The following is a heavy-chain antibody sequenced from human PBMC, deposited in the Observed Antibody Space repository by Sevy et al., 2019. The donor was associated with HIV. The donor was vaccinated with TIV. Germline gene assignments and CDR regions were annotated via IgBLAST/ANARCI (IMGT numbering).Heavy chain of an antibody. CDR3: ARDLTVTTTYYYYGIDV. CDR2: ISYDGSNK. CDR1: GFTFSSYA. Sequence: GGSLRISCAASGFTFSSYAMHWVRQAPGKGLEWVAVISYDGSNKYYADSVKGRFTISRDNSKNTLYLQMNSLRAEDTAVYYCARDLTVTTTYYYYGIDVWGQGTTVTVSS. J-gene: IGHJ6*02. D-gene: IGHD4-17*01. V-gene: IGHV3-30-3*01.